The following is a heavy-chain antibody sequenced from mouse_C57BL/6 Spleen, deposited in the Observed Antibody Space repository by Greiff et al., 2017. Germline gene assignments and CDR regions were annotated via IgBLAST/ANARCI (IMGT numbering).Heavy chain of an antibody. CDR2: INPYNGDT. J-gene: IGHJ1*03. V-gene: IGHV1-20*01. Sequence: VQLQQSGPELVKPGDSVKISCKASGYSFTGYFMNWVMQSHGKSLEWIGRINPYNGDTFYNQKFKGKATLTVDKSSSTAHMELRSLTSEDSAVYYGARGDLDGSRYFDVWGTGTTVTVSS. CDR1: GYSFTGYF. D-gene: IGHD1-1*01. CDR3: ARGDLDGSRYFDV.